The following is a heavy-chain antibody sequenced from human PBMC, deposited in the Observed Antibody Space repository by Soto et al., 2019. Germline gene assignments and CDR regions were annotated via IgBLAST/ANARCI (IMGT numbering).Heavy chain of an antibody. V-gene: IGHV4-39*01. CDR3: AKVVVAATRHTDFDS. Sequence: SETLSLTCTVSGGSINSNNYYWAWIRQPPGKGLAWIASIYYDGSTYYNPSLKSRVTISIVTSKNQFSLRLRSVTAADTAIYYCAKVVVAATRHTDFDSWGQGTLVTVSS. CDR1: GGSINSNNYY. J-gene: IGHJ4*02. D-gene: IGHD2-15*01. CDR2: IYYDGST.